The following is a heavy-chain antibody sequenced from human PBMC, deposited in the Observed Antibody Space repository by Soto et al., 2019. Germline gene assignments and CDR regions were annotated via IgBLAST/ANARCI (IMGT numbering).Heavy chain of an antibody. Sequence: EVQLVESGGGLFQPGGSLRLSCAASGFTCSSYWMSWVRQAPGKGLEWVANIKQDVSEKYYVDSVKGRCTISRDNAKNSLYLQMNNLRAEATAVYYCASRGIISYYYYIDVLVKATTVTVSS. V-gene: IGHV3-7*01. CDR1: GFTCSSYW. D-gene: IGHD3-16*01. CDR3: ASRGIISYYYYIDV. J-gene: IGHJ6*03. CDR2: IKQDVSEK.